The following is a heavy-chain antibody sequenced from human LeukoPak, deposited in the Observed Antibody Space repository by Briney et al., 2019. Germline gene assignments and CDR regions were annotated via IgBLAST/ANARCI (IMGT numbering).Heavy chain of an antibody. J-gene: IGHJ4*02. CDR3: ARVGHALDFDY. CDR1: GYSFASYD. D-gene: IGHD3-16*01. CDR2: MNPNSGNT. V-gene: IGHV1-8*01. Sequence: ASRNAACMVDGYSFASYDISWVRQATGQGLEWMGCMNPNSGNTGYAQQFKGRVTMTTTTSIRTAYMELRSPGSEDTDVYYCARVGHALDFDYWGQGTLVTVSS.